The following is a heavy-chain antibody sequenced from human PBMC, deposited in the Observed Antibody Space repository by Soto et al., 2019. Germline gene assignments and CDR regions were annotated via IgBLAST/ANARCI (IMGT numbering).Heavy chain of an antibody. D-gene: IGHD6-13*01. Sequence: EVQLVESGGAVVHPGGSLRLSCAASGFIFDVYSMHWVRQVPGKGLEWVSLINRDGGTTYYADSVKGRFAVSRDNSKNSLYLQMNSLRTEATALYYCAKGRFGTSWVSFDYWGQGTVVTVSS. CDR2: INRDGGTT. CDR1: GFIFDVYS. V-gene: IGHV3-43*01. CDR3: AKGRFGTSWVSFDY. J-gene: IGHJ4*02.